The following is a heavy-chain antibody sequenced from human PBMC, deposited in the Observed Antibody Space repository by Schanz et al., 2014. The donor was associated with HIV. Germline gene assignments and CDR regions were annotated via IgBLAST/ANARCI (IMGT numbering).Heavy chain of an antibody. D-gene: IGHD6-6*01. Sequence: QVELVESGGGVVQPGGSLRLSCATSGFIFRSYAVHWVRQAPGKGLEWVAVIWYDGTNKYYADSVKGRFTISRDNSRKTLYLQMNSLRVEDTAVYYCANTEFPYSSSSDYYYGMDVWGQGTTVTVSS. CDR2: IWYDGTNK. CDR1: GFIFRSYA. CDR3: ANTEFPYSSSSDYYYGMDV. J-gene: IGHJ6*02. V-gene: IGHV3-33*06.